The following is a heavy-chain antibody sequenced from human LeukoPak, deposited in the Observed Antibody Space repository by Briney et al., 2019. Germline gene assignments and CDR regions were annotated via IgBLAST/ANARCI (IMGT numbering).Heavy chain of an antibody. J-gene: IGHJ3*02. Sequence: GGSLRLSCAGSGFTFSSYWMSWVRQAPGKGLEWVANINQDGSEKYYVDSVKGRFTISRDNAKNSLYLQMNSLRAEDTAVYYCARPYSSSEAFDIWGQGTMVTVSS. CDR1: GFTFSSYW. V-gene: IGHV3-7*04. CDR3: ARPYSSSEAFDI. D-gene: IGHD6-13*01. CDR2: INQDGSEK.